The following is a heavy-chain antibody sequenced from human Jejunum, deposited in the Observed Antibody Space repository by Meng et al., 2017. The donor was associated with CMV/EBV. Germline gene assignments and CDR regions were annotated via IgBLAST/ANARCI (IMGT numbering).Heavy chain of an antibody. Sequence: QVRVVESGGGLVEPGGSLRLSWKAFGFSFIDYYLTWIRHTPGKGPEWLAYISGSSTVTNYADSVKGRFTISRDNVNNLLYLQMNSLRADDTAVYYCTRDPRACDYWGQGTLVTVSS. CDR3: TRDPRACDY. CDR2: ISGSSTVT. J-gene: IGHJ4*02. CDR1: GFSFIDYY. V-gene: IGHV3-11*05.